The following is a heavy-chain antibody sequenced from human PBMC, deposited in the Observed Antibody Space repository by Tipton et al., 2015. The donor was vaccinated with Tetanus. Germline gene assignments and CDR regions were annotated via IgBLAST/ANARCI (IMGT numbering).Heavy chain of an antibody. CDR1: GFTFSNYW. Sequence: SLRLSCEAPGFTFSNYWMHWVRQAPGKGLMWVSRINGDGNSISYAASVKGRFTISRNNAKNTVYLQMNSLRAEDTAVYYCARALAVAGTGGFDPWGQGTLVTVSS. CDR2: INGDGNSI. V-gene: IGHV3-74*01. CDR3: ARALAVAGTGGFDP. D-gene: IGHD6-19*01. J-gene: IGHJ5*02.